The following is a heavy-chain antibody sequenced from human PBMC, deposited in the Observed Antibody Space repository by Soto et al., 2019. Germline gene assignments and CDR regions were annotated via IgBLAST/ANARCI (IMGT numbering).Heavy chain of an antibody. Sequence: QVQLVESGGGLVKPGGSLRLSCVASGFIFSDFHMSWIRQAPGQGLECVSYISTSGHTIYSADSVKGRFTVSRDNTKNSLYLQMTSLRADDTAVYYCARDTPHSSAFYSSCDYWGRGTLVSVSS. D-gene: IGHD3-22*01. CDR3: ARDTPHSSAFYSSCDY. V-gene: IGHV3-11*01. J-gene: IGHJ4*02. CDR1: GFIFSDFH. CDR2: ISTSGHTI.